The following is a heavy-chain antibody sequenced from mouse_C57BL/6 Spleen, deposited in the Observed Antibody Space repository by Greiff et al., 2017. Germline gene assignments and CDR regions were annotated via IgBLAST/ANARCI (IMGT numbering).Heavy chain of an antibody. CDR2: ISYSGST. CDR3: ARYSHYYYGSRKEEYYFDY. D-gene: IGHD1-1*01. CDR1: GYSITSDY. Sequence: EVKVVESGPGLAKPSQTLSLTCSVTGYSITSDYWNWIRKFPGNKLEYMGYISYSGSTYYNPSLKSRISITRDTSKNQYYLQLNSVTTEDTATYYCARYSHYYYGSRKEEYYFDYWGQGTTLTVSS. J-gene: IGHJ2*01. V-gene: IGHV3-8*01.